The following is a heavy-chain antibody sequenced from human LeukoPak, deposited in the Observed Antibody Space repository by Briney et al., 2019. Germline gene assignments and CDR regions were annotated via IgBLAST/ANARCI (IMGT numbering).Heavy chain of an antibody. D-gene: IGHD6-6*01. CDR1: GGTFSSYA. Sequence: SVKVSCKASGGTFSSYAISWVRQAPGQGLEWMGGIIPIFGTANYAQKFQGRITITTDESTSTAYMELSSLRSEDTAVYYCARALRIAARPEYYYYMDVWGKGTTVTVSS. J-gene: IGHJ6*03. V-gene: IGHV1-69*05. CDR3: ARALRIAARPEYYYYMDV. CDR2: IIPIFGTA.